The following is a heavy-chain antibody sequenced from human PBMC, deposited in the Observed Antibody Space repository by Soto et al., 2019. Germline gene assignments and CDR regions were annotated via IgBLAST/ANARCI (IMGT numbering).Heavy chain of an antibody. CDR2: ISAYNGNT. V-gene: IGHV1-18*01. J-gene: IGHJ4*02. Sequence: QVQLVQSGAEVKKPGASVKVSCKASGYTFTSYGISWVRQAPGQGLEWMGWISAYNGNTNYVQKLQGRVTMTTDTSTSTAYMELRSLRSDDTAVYYCARLYYYGSGSYYHSAFDYWGQGTLVTVSS. CDR3: ARLYYYGSGSYYHSAFDY. D-gene: IGHD3-10*01. CDR1: GYTFTSYG.